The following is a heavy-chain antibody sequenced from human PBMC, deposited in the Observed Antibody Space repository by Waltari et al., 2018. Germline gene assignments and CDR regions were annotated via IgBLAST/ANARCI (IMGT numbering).Heavy chain of an antibody. Sequence: EVQLVESGGGLVKPGGSLRLSCAASGFTFSSYSMNWVRQAPGKGLEWVSSISSSSSYIYYADSVKGRFTISRDNAKNSLYLQMNSLRAEDTAVYYCARCAVAATGHDAFDIWGQGTMVTVSS. CDR3: ARCAVAATGHDAFDI. J-gene: IGHJ3*02. CDR2: ISSSSSYI. D-gene: IGHD6-19*01. CDR1: GFTFSSYS. V-gene: IGHV3-21*01.